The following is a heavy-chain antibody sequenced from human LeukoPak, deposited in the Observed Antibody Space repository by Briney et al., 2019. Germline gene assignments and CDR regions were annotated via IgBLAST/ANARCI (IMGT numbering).Heavy chain of an antibody. J-gene: IGHJ4*02. Sequence: KASETLSLTCVVSGYAISSGYHWGWIRQPPGEGLEWIGVVYRSGTTYCNPSLKSRVTISVDTSKNQISLTVRSVTAADTAVYYCARENWVFDYWGQGILVTVSS. CDR2: VYRSGTT. CDR3: ARENWVFDY. V-gene: IGHV4-38-2*02. D-gene: IGHD7-27*01. CDR1: GYAISSGYH.